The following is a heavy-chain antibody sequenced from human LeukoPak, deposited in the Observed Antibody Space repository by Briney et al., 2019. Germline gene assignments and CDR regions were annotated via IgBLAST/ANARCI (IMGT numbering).Heavy chain of an antibody. D-gene: IGHD3-9*01. CDR3: ARDHLRYFDWLLSGSDY. CDR1: GFTVSSNY. CDR2: IYSGGST. Sequence: PGGSLRLSCAASGFTVSSNYMSWVRQAPGKGLEWVSVIYSGGSTYYADSVKGRFTISRDNSKNTLYLQMNSLRAEDTAVYYCARDHLRYFDWLLSGSDYWGQGTLVTVSS. V-gene: IGHV3-66*01. J-gene: IGHJ4*02.